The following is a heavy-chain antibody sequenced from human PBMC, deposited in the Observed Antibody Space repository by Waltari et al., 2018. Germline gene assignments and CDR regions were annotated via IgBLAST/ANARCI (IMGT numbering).Heavy chain of an antibody. CDR2: IYAAGST. CDR1: GFTFRSNH. V-gene: IGHV3-66*02. CDR3: VTARDEETAMVYFDH. Sequence: EVQLVGSGGALVHPGGSLRLSCAASGFTFRSNHMAWVRQAPGKGLEWVSIIYAAGSTYYADSVMGRFTISRDNSKNTLHLQMNSLRSEDTAIYYCVTARDEETAMVYFDHWGEGSLVSVSS. J-gene: IGHJ4*02. D-gene: IGHD5-18*01.